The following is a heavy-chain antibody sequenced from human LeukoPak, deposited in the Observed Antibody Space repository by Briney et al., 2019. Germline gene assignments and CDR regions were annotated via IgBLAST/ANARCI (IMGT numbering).Heavy chain of an antibody. J-gene: IGHJ3*02. CDR3: ARDVGALTAFDI. D-gene: IGHD1-26*01. CDR2: ISSSSSYI. CDR1: GFTFNLAW. Sequence: GGSLRLSCAASGFTFNLAWMSWVRQAPGKGLEWVSSISSSSSYIYYADSVKGRFTISRDNAKNSLYLQMNSLRAEDTAVYYCARDVGALTAFDIWGQGTMVTVS. V-gene: IGHV3-21*01.